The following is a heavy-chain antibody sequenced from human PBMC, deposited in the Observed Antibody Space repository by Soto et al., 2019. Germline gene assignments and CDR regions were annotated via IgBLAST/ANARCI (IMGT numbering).Heavy chain of an antibody. Sequence: GGSLRLSCAASGFTFSSYWMSWVRQAPGKGLEWVANIKQDGSEKYYVDSVKGRFTISRDNAKNSLYLQMNSLRAEDTAVYYCARDSPPRSMIRYRMDVWGQGTTATVS. V-gene: IGHV3-7*01. CDR1: GFTFSSYW. J-gene: IGHJ6*02. D-gene: IGHD3-22*01. CDR3: ARDSPPRSMIRYRMDV. CDR2: IKQDGSEK.